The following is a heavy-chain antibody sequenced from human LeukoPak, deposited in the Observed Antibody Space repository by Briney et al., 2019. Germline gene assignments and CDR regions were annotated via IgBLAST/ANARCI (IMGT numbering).Heavy chain of an antibody. Sequence: PSQTLSLTCTVPGGSISSGGYYWSWIRQPPGKGLEWIGYIYHSGSTYYNPSLKSRVTISVDRSKNQFSLKLSSVTAADTAVYYCAREDDFWSGYSSGPIYWGQGTLVTVSS. V-gene: IGHV4-30-2*01. CDR2: IYHSGST. CDR1: GGSISSGGYY. CDR3: AREDDFWSGYSSGPIY. J-gene: IGHJ4*02. D-gene: IGHD3-3*01.